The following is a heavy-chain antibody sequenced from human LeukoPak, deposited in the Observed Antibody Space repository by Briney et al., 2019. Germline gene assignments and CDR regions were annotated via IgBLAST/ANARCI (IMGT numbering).Heavy chain of an antibody. J-gene: IGHJ4*02. CDR2: ISSSGSTI. D-gene: IGHD6-13*01. CDR1: GFSFSSYE. Sequence: GGSLRLSCAGSGFSFSSYEMTWVRQAPGKGLEWVSYISSSGSTIYYADSVKGRFTISRDNAKNSLYLQMNSLRAEDTAVYFCARGSWNFEYWGQGTLVTVSS. V-gene: IGHV3-48*03. CDR3: ARGSWNFEY.